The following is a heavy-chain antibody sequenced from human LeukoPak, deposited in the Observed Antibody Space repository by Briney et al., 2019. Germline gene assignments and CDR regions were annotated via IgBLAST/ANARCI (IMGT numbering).Heavy chain of an antibody. V-gene: IGHV3-30*02. CDR1: GFTFSSYG. J-gene: IGHJ4*02. Sequence: PGGSLRLSCAASGFTFSSYGMHWVRQAPGKGLEWVAFIRYDGSNKYYADSVKGRFTISRDNSENTLYLQMNSLRAEDTAVYYCAKDRGPYYDFWSGKYDYWGQGTLVTVSS. D-gene: IGHD3-3*01. CDR3: AKDRGPYYDFWSGKYDY. CDR2: IRYDGSNK.